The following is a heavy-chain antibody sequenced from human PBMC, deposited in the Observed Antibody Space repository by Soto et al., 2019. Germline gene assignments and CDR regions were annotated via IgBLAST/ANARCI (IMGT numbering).Heavy chain of an antibody. J-gene: IGHJ5*02. CDR1: GGSISSGGYY. CDR3: AKDGGDYGDGYKWFGP. V-gene: IGHV4-31*03. D-gene: IGHD4-17*01. CDR2: IYYSRST. Sequence: QVQLQESGPGLVKPSQTLSLTCTVSGGSISSGGYYWSWIRHHPGKGLAWIGDIYYSRSTYYNPSLKKRVTISVATSKHQFSLKLSAVTAADTAVYCCAKDGGDYGDGYKWFGPWGQGTLVTFSS.